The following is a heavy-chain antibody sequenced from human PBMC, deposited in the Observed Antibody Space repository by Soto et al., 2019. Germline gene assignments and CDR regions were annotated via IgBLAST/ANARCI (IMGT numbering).Heavy chain of an antibody. V-gene: IGHV3-21*02. CDR3: ARGDGYNYFDY. J-gene: IGHJ4*02. CDR1: GFTFTSNS. D-gene: IGHD6-25*01. CDR2: ISTNSAYI. Sequence: EVQLVDSGGGLVKPGGSLRLSCAASGFTFTSNSMNWDRQAPGKGLEWVSSISTNSAYIYYADSVKGRFTISRDNAKNSLYLQMNSLRAEDTAVYYCARGDGYNYFDYWSPGNLVTVSS.